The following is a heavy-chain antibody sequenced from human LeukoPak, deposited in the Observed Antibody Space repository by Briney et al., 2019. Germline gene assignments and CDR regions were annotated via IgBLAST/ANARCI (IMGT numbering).Heavy chain of an antibody. CDR3: AVAPGDY. V-gene: IGHV1-2*02. J-gene: IGHJ4*02. CDR1: GYTFTDYY. Sequence: ASVRVSCKASGYTFTDYYIHWVRQAPGQGLEWMGWINPNSDYTFYAQKFQGRVTLTRDTSISTVYMELTTLTSDDTALYYCAVAPGDYWGQGTLVSVSA. D-gene: IGHD2-21*01. CDR2: INPNSDYT.